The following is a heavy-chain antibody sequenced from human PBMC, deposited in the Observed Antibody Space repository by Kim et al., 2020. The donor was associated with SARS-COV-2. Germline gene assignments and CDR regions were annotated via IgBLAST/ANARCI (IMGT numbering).Heavy chain of an antibody. CDR2: INGGGAGTYYADST. J-gene: IGHJ4*02. CDR3: ARAGRRDGYNWGYLNY. D-gene: IGHD1-1*01. CDR1: GFTFSTYA. Sequence: GGSLRLSCAVSGFTFSTYAMNWVRQAPGKGLEWVSLINGGGAGTYYADSTYYADSVKGRFTISRDKSKNTLYLQMNSLRAEDTAVYYCARAGRRDGYNWGYLNYWGQGSLVTVSS. V-gene: IGHV3-23*03.